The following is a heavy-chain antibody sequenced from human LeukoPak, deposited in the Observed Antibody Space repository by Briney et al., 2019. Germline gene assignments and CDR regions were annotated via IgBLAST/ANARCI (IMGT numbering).Heavy chain of an antibody. V-gene: IGHV1-2*02. D-gene: IGHD2-15*01. Sequence: ASVKVSCKASGYTFTGYYMHWVRQAPGQGLEWMGWINPNSGGTNYAQKFQGRVTMTRDTSISTAYMELSRLRSDDTAVYYCARVGEGGYRSGGSCPRWFQHWGQGTLVTVSS. CDR2: INPNSGGT. CDR3: ARVGEGGYRSGGSCPRWFQH. CDR1: GYTFTGYY. J-gene: IGHJ1*01.